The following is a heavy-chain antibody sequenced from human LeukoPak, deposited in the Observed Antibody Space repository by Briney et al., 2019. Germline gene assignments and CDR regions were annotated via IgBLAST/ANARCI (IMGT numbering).Heavy chain of an antibody. Sequence: ASVKVSGKASGYTLPGYYMHWVRQAPGQGLEWMGWINPNSGGTNYAQKFQGRVTMTRDTSISTAYMELSRLRSDDTAVYYCAREHSSSSGKVFDYWGQGTLVTVSS. CDR2: INPNSGGT. J-gene: IGHJ4*02. CDR1: GYTLPGYY. D-gene: IGHD6-6*01. CDR3: AREHSSSSGKVFDY. V-gene: IGHV1-2*02.